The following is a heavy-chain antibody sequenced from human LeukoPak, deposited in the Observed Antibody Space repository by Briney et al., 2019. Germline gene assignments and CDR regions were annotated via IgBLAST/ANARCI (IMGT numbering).Heavy chain of an antibody. CDR2: IKQDGSEK. CDR3: ARGGSYCSSTRCYDTLGYFDL. V-gene: IGHV3-7*01. D-gene: IGHD2-2*01. CDR1: GFTFSSYW. Sequence: GGSLRLSFAASGFTFSSYWMSWVRQAPGKGLEWVANIKQDGSEKYYVDSVKARFTISRDNAKNSLYLQMNSLRAEDTAVYYCARGGSYCSSTRCYDTLGYFDLWGRGTLVTVSS. J-gene: IGHJ2*01.